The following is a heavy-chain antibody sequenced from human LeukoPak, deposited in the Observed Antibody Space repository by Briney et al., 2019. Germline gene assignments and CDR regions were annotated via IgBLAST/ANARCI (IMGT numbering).Heavy chain of an antibody. V-gene: IGHV3-53*01. CDR2: IYSGGRT. CDR3: ARDRGNYDY. Sequence: PSETLSLTCTVSGGSISSSSYYWGWIRQPPGKGLEWVSVIYSGGRTYYANSVKGRFTISRDNSKNTLYLQMNSLRAEDTAVYYCARDRGNYDYWGQGTLVTVSS. CDR1: GGSISSSSYY. D-gene: IGHD4-11*01. J-gene: IGHJ4*02.